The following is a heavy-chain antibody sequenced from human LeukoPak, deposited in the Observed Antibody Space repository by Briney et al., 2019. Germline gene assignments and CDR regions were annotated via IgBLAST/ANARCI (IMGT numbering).Heavy chain of an antibody. J-gene: IGHJ4*02. CDR3: ARDGDGDYPSS. V-gene: IGHV4-39*07. CDR2: IYYSGST. D-gene: IGHD4-17*01. CDR1: GGSISGSSYY. Sequence: SETLSLTCTVSGGSISGSSYYWRCIRQPPGKGLEWIGSIYYSGSTYYSPSLKSRVTISVDTSKNQFSLKLNSVTAADTAVYYCARDGDGDYPSSWGQGTLVTVSS.